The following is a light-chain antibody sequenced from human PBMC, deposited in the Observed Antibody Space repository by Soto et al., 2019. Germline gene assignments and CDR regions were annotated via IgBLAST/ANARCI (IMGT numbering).Light chain of an antibody. V-gene: IGLV1-47*02. CDR1: SSNIGSDY. J-gene: IGLJ3*02. CDR2: TNN. Sequence: QSVLTQPPSASGTPGQRVTISCSGSSSNIGSDYLYWYQQLPGTAPKLLIYTNNRRPSGVPDRLSGSKSGTSASLAISGLQSEDEADYYCAAWDNSLSGWVFGGGTSSPS. CDR3: AAWDNSLSGWV.